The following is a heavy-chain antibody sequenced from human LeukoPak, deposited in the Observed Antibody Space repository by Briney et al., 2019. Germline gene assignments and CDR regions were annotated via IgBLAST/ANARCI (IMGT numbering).Heavy chain of an antibody. CDR3: ARLKTVVPVAIPP. Sequence: ASETLSLTCAVYGGPFSGYYWSWIRQPTGKGLEWIGEINHSGSTNYNPSLKSPVTISVDTSRHQFSLKLSSVTAADTAVYYCARLKTVVPVAIPPWGQGTLVTVSS. CDR1: GGPFSGYY. V-gene: IGHV4-34*01. J-gene: IGHJ5*02. CDR2: INHSGST. D-gene: IGHD2-2*02.